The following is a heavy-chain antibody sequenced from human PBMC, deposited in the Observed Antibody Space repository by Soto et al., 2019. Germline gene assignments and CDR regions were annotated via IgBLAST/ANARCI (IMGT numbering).Heavy chain of an antibody. J-gene: IGHJ5*02. Sequence: SETLRLTCCWFCGSFSGYYWTLIRQPPGKGLEGIGEIHQSGSTSYNPSVKSRVTMSIDTSKNEFSLKLTSVTAADTAVYYCATKQWLGRNWFDPWSQGTLVTVSS. V-gene: IGHV4-34*01. D-gene: IGHD6-19*01. CDR1: CGSFSGYY. CDR2: IHQSGST. CDR3: ATKQWLGRNWFDP.